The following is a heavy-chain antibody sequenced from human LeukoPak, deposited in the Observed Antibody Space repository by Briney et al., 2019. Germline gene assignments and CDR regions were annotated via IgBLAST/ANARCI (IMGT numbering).Heavy chain of an antibody. Sequence: SETLSLTCTVSGGSISSGGYYWSWIRQHPGKGLEWIGYIYYNGSTYYNPSLKSRVTISVDTSKNQFSLKLSSVTAADTAVYYCARASLDRYDFWSGYPTVGFDYWGQGTLVTVSS. CDR1: GGSISSGGYY. CDR3: ARASLDRYDFWSGYPTVGFDY. CDR2: IYYNGST. J-gene: IGHJ4*02. V-gene: IGHV4-31*03. D-gene: IGHD3-3*01.